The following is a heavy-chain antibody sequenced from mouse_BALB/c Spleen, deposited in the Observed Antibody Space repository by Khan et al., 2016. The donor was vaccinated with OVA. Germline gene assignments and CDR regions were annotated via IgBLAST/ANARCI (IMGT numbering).Heavy chain of an antibody. CDR3: ARRGGLGRWYAMDY. CDR2: IWSGGSA. D-gene: IGHD4-1*01. CDR1: GFSLTNYA. Sequence: QIQLVQSGPGLVQPSQSLSITCTVSGFSLTNYAVHWVRQSPGKGLEWLGVIWSGGSADSNAAFISRLSITKDNSKSQVFFEMNSLQPNDTAIYYCARRGGLGRWYAMDYWGQGTSVTVSS. J-gene: IGHJ4*01. V-gene: IGHV2-2*02.